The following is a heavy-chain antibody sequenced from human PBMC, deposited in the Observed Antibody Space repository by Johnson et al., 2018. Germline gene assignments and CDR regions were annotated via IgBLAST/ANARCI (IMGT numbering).Heavy chain of an antibody. CDR1: GFPFGGYW. D-gene: IGHD3-3*01. V-gene: IGHV3-7*01. CDR2: IKQDGSEK. J-gene: IGHJ6*02. Sequence: DQLVQAGGGVVQPGRTMRLSCAASGFPFGGYWMSWVRQAPGKGPEWVANIKQDGSEKFYVDSVKGRCTISRDNAKNSLYLQMNSLRAEDTAVDYCARDNDYDFWSGPAIWGQGTTVTVSS. CDR3: ARDNDYDFWSGPAI.